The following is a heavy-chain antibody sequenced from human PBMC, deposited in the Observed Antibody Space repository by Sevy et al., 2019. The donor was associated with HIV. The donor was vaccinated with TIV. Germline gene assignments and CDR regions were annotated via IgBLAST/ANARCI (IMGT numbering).Heavy chain of an antibody. J-gene: IGHJ4*02. CDR2: ISAYNGNT. CDR3: ARYCSSTSCSTVDRKLDY. D-gene: IGHD2-2*02. CDR1: GYTFTNYG. V-gene: IGHV1-18*04. Sequence: ASVKVSCKASGYTFTNYGINWVRQAPGQGLEWMGWISAYNGNTEYEQNFQGRVTMTTDTSTSTAYMELRSLRSDDTAVYYCARYCSSTSCSTVDRKLDYWGQGTLVTVSS.